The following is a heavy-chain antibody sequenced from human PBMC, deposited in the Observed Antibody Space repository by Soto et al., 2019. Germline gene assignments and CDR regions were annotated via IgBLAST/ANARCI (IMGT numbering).Heavy chain of an antibody. CDR1: GGSVSSSNG. J-gene: IGHJ5*02. CDR3: ASVGSDYDNSGYYLP. V-gene: IGHV4-4*02. D-gene: IGHD3-22*01. Sequence: SETLSLTCIVSGGSVSSSNGWCWVRQPPGKGLEWIGEIYHSGSTTYNPSLKSRATIPVDKSENQFSLRLKSVTAADTAVYYCASVGSDYDNSGYYLPWGPGTLVTVSS. CDR2: IYHSGST.